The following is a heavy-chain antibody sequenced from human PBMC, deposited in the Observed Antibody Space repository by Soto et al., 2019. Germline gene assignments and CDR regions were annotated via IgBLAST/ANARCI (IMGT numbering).Heavy chain of an antibody. J-gene: IGHJ4*02. CDR2: IIPILGIA. CDR3: ARGGSDYYDSSGYPDY. CDR1: GGTFSSYT. D-gene: IGHD3-22*01. Sequence: SVKVSCKASGGTFSSYTISWVRQAPGQGLEWMGRIIPILGIANYAQKFQGRVTITADKSTSTAYMELSSLRSEDTAVYYCARGGSDYYDSSGYPDYWGQGTLVTVSS. V-gene: IGHV1-69*02.